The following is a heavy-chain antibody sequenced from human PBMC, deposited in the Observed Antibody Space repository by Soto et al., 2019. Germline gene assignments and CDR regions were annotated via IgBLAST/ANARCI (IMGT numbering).Heavy chain of an antibody. J-gene: IGHJ3*02. CDR1: GYTFTNYF. CDR2: ISADNGNT. D-gene: IGHD6-19*01. CDR3: ARDQEAVAVPGDAFDI. Sequence: GASVKVSCKASGYTFTNYFIHCVRQAPGQRLEWMGWISADNGNTKYARKLQGRVTITTDTSTSTAYMELRSLRSDDTAVCYCARDQEAVAVPGDAFDIWGQGTMVTVSS. V-gene: IGHV1-3*01.